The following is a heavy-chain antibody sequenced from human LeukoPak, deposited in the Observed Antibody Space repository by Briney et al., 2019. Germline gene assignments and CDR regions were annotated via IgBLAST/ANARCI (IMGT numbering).Heavy chain of an antibody. CDR2: IRYGGSNK. CDR3: ARDSSGYYLGTFDY. V-gene: IGHV3-33*01. CDR1: GFTFSSYG. J-gene: IGHJ4*02. Sequence: PGRSLRLSCAASGFTFSSYGMHWVRQAPGKGLEWVAVIRYGGSNKYYADSVKGRFTISRDNSKNTLYLQMNSLRAEDTAVYYCARDSSGYYLGTFDYWGQGTLVTVSS. D-gene: IGHD3-22*01.